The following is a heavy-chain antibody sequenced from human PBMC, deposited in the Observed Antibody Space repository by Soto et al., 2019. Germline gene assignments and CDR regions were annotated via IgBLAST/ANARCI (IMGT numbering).Heavy chain of an antibody. D-gene: IGHD6-6*01. V-gene: IGHV3-7*01. J-gene: IGHJ4*02. CDR3: ARWPRLLDS. CDR1: GFTFSDSW. CDR2: ISSDGRET. Sequence: GSLRLSCAASGFTFSDSWMNWVRQAPEKGLEWVAYISSDGRETNHVASVKGRFTISRDNAKNSLYLQMNSLRAEDTAVYYCARWPRLLDSWGQGTLVTVSS.